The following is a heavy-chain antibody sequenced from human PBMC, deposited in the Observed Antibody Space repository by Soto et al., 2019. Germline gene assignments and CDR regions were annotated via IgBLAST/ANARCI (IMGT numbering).Heavy chain of an antibody. V-gene: IGHV1-8*01. CDR2: MNPNSGNT. Sequence: QVQLVQSGAEVKKPGASVKVSCKASGYTFTSYDINWVRQATGQGLEWMGWMNPNSGNTGYAQKFQGRVTMTRNTSISTAYMELSSLRSEDTAVYYCARAAVAGSRFLSENWYFDLWGRGTLVTVSS. J-gene: IGHJ2*01. CDR1: GYTFTSYD. CDR3: ARAAVAGSRFLSENWYFDL. D-gene: IGHD6-19*01.